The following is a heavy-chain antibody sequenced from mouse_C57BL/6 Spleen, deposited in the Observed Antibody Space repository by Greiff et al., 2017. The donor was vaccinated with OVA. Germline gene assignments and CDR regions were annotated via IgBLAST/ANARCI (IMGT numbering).Heavy chain of an antibody. CDR2: ISSGGSYT. CDR1: GFTFSSYG. Sequence: EVQVVESGGDLVKPGGSLKLSCAASGFTFSSYGMSWVRQTPDKRLEWVATISSGGSYTYYPDSVKGRFTISRDNAKNTLYLQMSSLKSEDTAMYYCARLPMGYEYADYWGQGTTLTVSS. D-gene: IGHD2-4*01. CDR3: ARLPMGYEYADY. J-gene: IGHJ2*01. V-gene: IGHV5-6*01.